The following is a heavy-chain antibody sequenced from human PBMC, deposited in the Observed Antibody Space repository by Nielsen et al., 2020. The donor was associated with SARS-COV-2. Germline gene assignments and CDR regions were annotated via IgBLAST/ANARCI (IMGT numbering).Heavy chain of an antibody. D-gene: IGHD3-22*01. J-gene: IGHJ3*02. Sequence: VRQMPGKGLEWVAVIWYDGSNKYYADSVKGRFTISRDNSKNTLYLQMNSLRAEDTAVYYCARGHYYDSSGPYQAFDIWGQGTMVTVSS. CDR3: ARGHYYDSSGPYQAFDI. V-gene: IGHV3-33*01. CDR2: IWYDGSNK.